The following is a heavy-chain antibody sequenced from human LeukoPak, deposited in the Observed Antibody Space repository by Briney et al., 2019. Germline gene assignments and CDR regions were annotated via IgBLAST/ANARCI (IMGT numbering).Heavy chain of an antibody. D-gene: IGHD3-22*01. CDR2: ISSNGAST. CDR1: EFSFSRYA. V-gene: IGHV3-64D*09. J-gene: IGHJ1*01. Sequence: GGSLRLSCSASEFSFSRYAMHWDRQGPGKGLEHVSTISSNGASTYYVDSAKGRFTISRDNSKNTLYLQLSSLSAEDTAVYYCVKGGYYDSSGFPEYFQDWGQGTLVGASS. CDR3: VKGGYYDSSGFPEYFQD.